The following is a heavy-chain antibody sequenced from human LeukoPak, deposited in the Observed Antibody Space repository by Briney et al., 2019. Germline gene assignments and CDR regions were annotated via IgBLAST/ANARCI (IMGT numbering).Heavy chain of an antibody. V-gene: IGHV3-7*05. CDR1: GFTFSRFW. D-gene: IGHD6-13*01. CDR3: ARVHSSTWSPHFDN. J-gene: IGHJ4*02. CDR2: INQDGSVN. Sequence: PGGSLSLSCAASGFTFSRFWMSWVRQAPGRGLEWVANINQDGSVNYYVDSVKGRFTVSRDNTKSALSLQMNSLRVADTAVYYCARVHSSTWSPHFDNWGQGMLVTVSS.